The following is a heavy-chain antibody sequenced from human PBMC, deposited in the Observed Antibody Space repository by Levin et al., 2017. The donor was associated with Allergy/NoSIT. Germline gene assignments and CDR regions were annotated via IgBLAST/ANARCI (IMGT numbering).Heavy chain of an antibody. CDR3: ARHTALLWFEELVFDS. CDR1: GGSFITSSYF. Sequence: TASETLSLTCTVSGGSFITSSYFWAWIRQPPGKGLEWLGSIYYSGTTYYNPSLKSRLTISIDKSTNQFSLKLRSVTAADTAVYYCARHTALLWFEELVFDSWGQGNLVAVSS. D-gene: IGHD3-10*01. V-gene: IGHV4-39*01. J-gene: IGHJ4*02. CDR2: IYYSGTT.